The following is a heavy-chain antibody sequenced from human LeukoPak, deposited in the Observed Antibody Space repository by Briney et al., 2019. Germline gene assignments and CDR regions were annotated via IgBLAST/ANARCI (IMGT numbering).Heavy chain of an antibody. CDR2: VSYTGIT. D-gene: IGHD1-14*01. CDR1: GGSISSYY. J-gene: IGHJ3*02. Sequence: SETLSLTCTVSGGSISSYYCSWIRQSPGKGLEWIGHVSYTGITNNNPSLKSRGIISVDTSKNQFSLKLTSVTTADTAVYYCARDKSGAEAFEIWGQGKMVTVSS. V-gene: IGHV4-59*01. CDR3: ARDKSGAEAFEI.